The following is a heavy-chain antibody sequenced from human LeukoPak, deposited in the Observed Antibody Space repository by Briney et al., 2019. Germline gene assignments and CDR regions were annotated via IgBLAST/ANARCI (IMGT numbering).Heavy chain of an antibody. D-gene: IGHD2-15*01. Sequence: SETLSLTCAVYGASFSDHYWIWIRQSPVKGLEWIGEIYHSGGTNYNPSLKSRAIISVDTSKQQFSLRLTSMTAADAAVYYCARGYCSGGSCYSLGSRDRLPLDPWGPGTLVSVSS. V-gene: IGHV4-34*01. CDR3: ARGYCSGGSCYSLGSRDRLPLDP. J-gene: IGHJ5*02. CDR2: IYHSGGT. CDR1: GASFSDHY.